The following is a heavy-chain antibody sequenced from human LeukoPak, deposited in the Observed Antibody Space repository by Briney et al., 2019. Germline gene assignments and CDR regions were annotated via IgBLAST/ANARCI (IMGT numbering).Heavy chain of an antibody. CDR1: GGSISSYY. CDR3: ARLRVPMVRGVILGYYYGMDV. CDR2: IYYSGST. V-gene: IGHV4-59*08. Sequence: SETLSLTCTVSGGSISSYYWSWIRQPPGKGLEWIGYIYYSGSTNYNPSLKSRVTISVDTSKNQFSLKLSSVTAADTAVYYCARLRVPMVRGVILGYYYGMDVWGQGTTVAVSS. J-gene: IGHJ6*02. D-gene: IGHD3-10*01.